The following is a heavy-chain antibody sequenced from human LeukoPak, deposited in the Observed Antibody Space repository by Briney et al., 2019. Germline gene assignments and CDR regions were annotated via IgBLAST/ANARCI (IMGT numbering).Heavy chain of an antibody. Sequence: SETLSLTCAVYGGSFSGYYWSWIRQPPGKGLEWIGEINHSGSTNYNPSLKSRVTISVDTSKNQFSLKLSSMTAADTAVYYCARRGYSYGTFDHWGQGTLVTVSS. D-gene: IGHD5-18*01. J-gene: IGHJ4*02. CDR1: GGSFSGYY. CDR3: ARRGYSYGTFDH. V-gene: IGHV4-34*01. CDR2: INHSGST.